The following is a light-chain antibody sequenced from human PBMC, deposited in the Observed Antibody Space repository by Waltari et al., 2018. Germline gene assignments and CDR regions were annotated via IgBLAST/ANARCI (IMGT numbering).Light chain of an antibody. CDR1: SSNIGRNT. J-gene: IGLJ2*01. CDR2: RNN. V-gene: IGLV1-44*01. Sequence: QSVLTQPPSASGTPGQRVTISCSGSSSNIGRNTVNWYQPLPGTAPKLLIHRNNHRPSGVPDRFSGSKSGTSASLAISGLQSEDEADYYCAAWDDSLNVVVFGGGTKLTVL. CDR3: AAWDDSLNVVV.